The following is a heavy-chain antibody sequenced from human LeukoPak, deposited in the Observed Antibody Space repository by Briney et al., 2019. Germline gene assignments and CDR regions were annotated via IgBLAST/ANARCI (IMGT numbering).Heavy chain of an antibody. Sequence: SETLSLTCTVSGGSIGLTTYYWGWIRQPPGKGLEWIGRIYSRGGTFYNPSLKSRVTISVDTSKNQFSLKLSSVTAADTAVYYCARHRYDSSGYYSFDYWGQGTLVTVSS. CDR1: GGSIGLTTYY. CDR2: IYSRGGT. D-gene: IGHD3-22*01. V-gene: IGHV4-39*01. CDR3: ARHRYDSSGYYSFDY. J-gene: IGHJ4*02.